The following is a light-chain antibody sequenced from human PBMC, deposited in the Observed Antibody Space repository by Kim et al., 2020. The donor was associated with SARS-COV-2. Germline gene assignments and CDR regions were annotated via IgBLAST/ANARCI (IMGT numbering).Light chain of an antibody. CDR2: GAS. CDR1: QSVTSIS. Sequence: SPGESATLSCKASQSVTSISIAGFQQKPGQAPRVLIYGASSRASGIPDRFTGRGSGTDFTLTISRLEPEDSAVYYCQQCDTSSKTFGHGTKVDIK. V-gene: IGKV3-20*01. CDR3: QQCDTSSKT. J-gene: IGKJ1*01.